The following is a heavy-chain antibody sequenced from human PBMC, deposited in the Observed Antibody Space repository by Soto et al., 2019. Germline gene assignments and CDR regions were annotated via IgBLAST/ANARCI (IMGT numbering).Heavy chain of an antibody. V-gene: IGHV4-34*01. CDR1: GGSFSGYY. Sequence: SETLSLTCAVYGGSFSGYYWSWIRQPPGKGLEWIGEINHSGSTNYNPSLKSRVTISVDTSKNQFSLKLSSVTAADTAVYYCARGRNTAMVKHNYMDVWGKGTTVTVSS. CDR2: INHSGST. J-gene: IGHJ6*03. D-gene: IGHD5-18*01. CDR3: ARGRNTAMVKHNYMDV.